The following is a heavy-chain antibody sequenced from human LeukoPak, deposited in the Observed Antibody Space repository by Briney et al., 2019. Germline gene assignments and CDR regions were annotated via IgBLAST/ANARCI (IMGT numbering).Heavy chain of an antibody. CDR1: GYSFTSYW. Sequence: GESLKISCKASGYSFTSYWIGWVRQMSGKGLEWMGIIYPDDSDTRYSPSFQGQVTISADKSISTAYLLWSSLKASDTAMYYCARLVDTTMADYWGQGSLVTVSS. J-gene: IGHJ4*02. CDR3: ARLVDTTMADY. CDR2: IYPDDSDT. V-gene: IGHV5-51*01. D-gene: IGHD5-18*01.